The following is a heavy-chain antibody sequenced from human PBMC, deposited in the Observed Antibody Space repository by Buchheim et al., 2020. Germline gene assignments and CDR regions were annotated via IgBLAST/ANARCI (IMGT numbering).Heavy chain of an antibody. CDR3: TTDDVDEVVVAATQGNYGMDV. V-gene: IGHV3-15*07. D-gene: IGHD2-15*01. Sequence: SNAWMNWVRQAPGKGLEWVGRIKSKTDGGTTDYAAPVKGRFTISRDDSKNTLYLQMNSLKTEDTAVYYCTTDDVDEVVVAATQGNYGMDVWGQGTT. J-gene: IGHJ6*02. CDR2: IKSKTDGGTT. CDR1: SNAW.